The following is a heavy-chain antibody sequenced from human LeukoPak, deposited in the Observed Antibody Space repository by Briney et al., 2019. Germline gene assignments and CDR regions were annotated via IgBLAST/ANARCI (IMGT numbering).Heavy chain of an antibody. Sequence: SGGSLRLSCAASGFTFSSYAMSWVRQAPGKGLEWVSAISGSGGSTYYADSVKGRFTISRDNSKNTLYLQMNSLRAEDTAVYYCAKVKYGGYPRLSAFDIWGQGTMVTVSS. CDR3: AKVKYGGYPRLSAFDI. V-gene: IGHV3-23*01. J-gene: IGHJ3*02. D-gene: IGHD4-23*01. CDR2: ISGSGGST. CDR1: GFTFSSYA.